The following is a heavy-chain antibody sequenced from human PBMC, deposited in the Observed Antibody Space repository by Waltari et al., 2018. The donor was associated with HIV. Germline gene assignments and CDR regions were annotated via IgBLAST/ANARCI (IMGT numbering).Heavy chain of an antibody. V-gene: IGHV7-4-1*02. Sequence: QVQLVQSGSELKDPGASVKVSCKASGYTFTKYAFNWVRQAPGQGLEWVGWIHTKSGNPMYAQGFTGRFVFSLNTSVTTAYLEISSLRAEDTAVYYCARASEGNNYFDNWGQGTLVTVSS. CDR1: GYTFTKYA. J-gene: IGHJ4*01. CDR3: ARASEGNNYFDN. CDR2: IHTKSGNP.